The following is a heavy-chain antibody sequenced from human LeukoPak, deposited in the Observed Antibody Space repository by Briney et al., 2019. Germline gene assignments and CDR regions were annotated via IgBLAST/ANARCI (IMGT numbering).Heavy chain of an antibody. CDR3: ARGDGDYRGYFDS. D-gene: IGHD4-17*01. V-gene: IGHV4-4*07. CDR2: VYSSGST. J-gene: IGHJ4*02. Sequence: SETLSLTCTVSSGSISNYYWSWIPQPAGKGLEWIGRVYSSGSTNYNPSLTGRVTMSVDTSKNQFSLNLSSVTAADTAVYFCARGDGDYRGYFDSWGRGTLVSVSS. CDR1: SGSISNYY.